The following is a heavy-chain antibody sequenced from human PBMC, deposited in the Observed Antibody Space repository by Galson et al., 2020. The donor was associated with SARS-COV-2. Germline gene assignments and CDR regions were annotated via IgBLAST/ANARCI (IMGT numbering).Heavy chain of an antibody. D-gene: IGHD1-26*01. CDR1: GFTFDDYA. J-gene: IGHJ4*02. V-gene: IGHV3-9*01. Sequence: GGSLRLSCAASGFTFDDYAMHWVRQAPGKGLEWVSGISWNSGSIGYADSVKGRFTISRDNAKNSLYLQMNSLRAEDTALYYCAKDSKDIVGAIDYWGQGTLVTVSS. CDR2: ISWNSGSI. CDR3: AKDSKDIVGAIDY.